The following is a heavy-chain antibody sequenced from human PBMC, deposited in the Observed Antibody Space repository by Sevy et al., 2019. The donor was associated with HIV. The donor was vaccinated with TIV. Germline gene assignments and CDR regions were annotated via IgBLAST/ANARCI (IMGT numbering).Heavy chain of an antibody. CDR1: GFTFRNFW. D-gene: IGHD3-10*01. J-gene: IGHJ6*02. Sequence: GGSLRLSCAVPGFTFRNFWMSWVRQAPGKGLEWVANIRQDGSEKYYVDSVRGRFTISRDNAKNSLFLQLNSLRADDTAIYYCAKSYFGSGTSYGMDLWGRGTTVTVSS. CDR2: IRQDGSEK. CDR3: AKSYFGSGTSYGMDL. V-gene: IGHV3-7*01.